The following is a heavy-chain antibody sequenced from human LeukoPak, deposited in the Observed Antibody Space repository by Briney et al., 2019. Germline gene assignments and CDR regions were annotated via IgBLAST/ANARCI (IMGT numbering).Heavy chain of an antibody. J-gene: IGHJ4*02. Sequence: PSETLSLTCTVSGGSISSYYWSWIRQPPGKGLEWIGYIYYTGSTNYNPSLKSRVTISVDTSKNQFSLELSSATAADTAVYYCARVGFGNTPHPIDYWGQGTLVTVSS. CDR1: GGSISSYY. CDR2: IYYTGST. D-gene: IGHD4-23*01. CDR3: ARVGFGNTPHPIDY. V-gene: IGHV4-59*01.